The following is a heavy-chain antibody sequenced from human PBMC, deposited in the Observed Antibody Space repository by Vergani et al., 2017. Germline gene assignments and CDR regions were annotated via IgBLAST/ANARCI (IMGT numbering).Heavy chain of an antibody. V-gene: IGHV4-31*03. D-gene: IGHD3-3*01. Sequence: QVQLQESGPGLVKPSQTLSLTCTVSGGSVFSGGYYWSWIRQHPGKGLEWIGYIYYSGTTYYNPSLRSRVNISSDTSKNQFSLKLSSVTAADTAVYYCARLGNHITIFGVISYWGQGTLVTVSS. J-gene: IGHJ4*02. CDR1: GGSVFSGGYY. CDR3: ARLGNHITIFGVISY. CDR2: IYYSGTT.